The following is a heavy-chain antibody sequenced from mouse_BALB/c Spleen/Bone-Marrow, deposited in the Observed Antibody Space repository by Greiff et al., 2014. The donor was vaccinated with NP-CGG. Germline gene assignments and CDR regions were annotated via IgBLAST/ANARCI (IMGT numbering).Heavy chain of an antibody. V-gene: IGHV3-1*02. CDR3: ARFNYGPWFAY. Sequence: VQLKESGPDLVKPSQSLSLTCTVPGYSITSGYSWHWVRQFSGNKMEWVGYITYSGSTNTNPSLKSRISITRDTSKNQFFLQLNSVTTEDTATYYCARFNYGPWFAYWGQGTLVTVSA. CDR2: ITYSGST. D-gene: IGHD1-2*01. J-gene: IGHJ3*01. CDR1: GYSITSGYS.